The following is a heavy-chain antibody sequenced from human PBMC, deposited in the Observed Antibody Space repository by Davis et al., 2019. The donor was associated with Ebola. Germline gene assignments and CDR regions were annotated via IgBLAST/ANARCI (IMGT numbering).Heavy chain of an antibody. CDR3: ARDGSDY. Sequence: AASVKVSCKASGYTSSNYDINWVRQAPGQGLEWMGIINPSGGSTSYAQKFQGRVTMTRDTSTSTVYMELSSLRSEDTAVYYCARDGSDYWGQGTLVTVSS. J-gene: IGHJ4*02. CDR1: GYTSSNYD. D-gene: IGHD6-25*01. CDR2: INPSGGST. V-gene: IGHV1-46*01.